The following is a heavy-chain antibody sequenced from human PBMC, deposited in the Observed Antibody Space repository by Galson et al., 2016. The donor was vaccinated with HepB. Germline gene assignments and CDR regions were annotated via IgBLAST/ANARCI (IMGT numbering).Heavy chain of an antibody. CDR1: GYTFANFA. Sequence: SVKVSCKASGYTFANFAIHWVRQAPGQRLAWMGWINTDNGNTKYSQNFPGRVTITRDTSASTVYMELSRLRSEDTAVYYCARAWQLELRIPGYWGQGTLVTVSS. V-gene: IGHV1-3*04. J-gene: IGHJ4*02. CDR3: ARAWQLELRIPGY. CDR2: INTDNGNT. D-gene: IGHD1-7*01.